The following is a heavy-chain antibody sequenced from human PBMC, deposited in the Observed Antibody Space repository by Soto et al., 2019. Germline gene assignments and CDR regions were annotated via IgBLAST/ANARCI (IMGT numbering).Heavy chain of an antibody. V-gene: IGHV3-74*01. Sequence: EVQLVESGGGLVQPGGSLRLSCAASGFTFSTYWMQWVRQVPGEGLVWVSSISENGGITVYADSVKGRFTISRDNAKNTLYVKLDGRRAEDRAIYYCEGEYYFSGTHWGKGPLVTVPT. CDR3: EGEYYFSGTH. CDR1: GFTFSTYW. J-gene: IGHJ1*01. CDR2: ISENGGIT. D-gene: IGHD3-10*01.